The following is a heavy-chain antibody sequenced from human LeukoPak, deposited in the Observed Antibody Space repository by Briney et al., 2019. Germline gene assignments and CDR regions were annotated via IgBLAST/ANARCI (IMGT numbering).Heavy chain of an antibody. J-gene: IGHJ4*02. CDR2: ISAYNGNT. Sequence: PGASVKVSCKASGYTFTSYGISWVRQAPGQGLEWMGWISAYNGNTNYAQKLQGRVTMTTDTSTSTAYMELRSLRSDDTAVYYCARVGRRGFYSSSSYYFDYWGQGTLVTVSS. V-gene: IGHV1-18*01. CDR3: ARVGRRGFYSSSSYYFDY. CDR1: GYTFTSYG. D-gene: IGHD6-6*01.